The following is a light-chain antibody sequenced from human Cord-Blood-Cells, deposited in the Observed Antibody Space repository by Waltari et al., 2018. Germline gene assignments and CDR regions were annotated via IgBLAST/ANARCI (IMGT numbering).Light chain of an antibody. CDR2: GAS. CDR1: QSVSSSN. J-gene: IGKJ1*01. CDR3: QQYGSSPPT. V-gene: IGKV3-20*01. Sequence: EIVLTQSPGTLSLSPGARPNLSCRASQSVSSSNLAWYQQKPGQAPRLLIYGASSRATGIPDRFSGSGSGTDFTLTISRLEPEDFAVYYCQQYGSSPPTFGQGTKVEIK.